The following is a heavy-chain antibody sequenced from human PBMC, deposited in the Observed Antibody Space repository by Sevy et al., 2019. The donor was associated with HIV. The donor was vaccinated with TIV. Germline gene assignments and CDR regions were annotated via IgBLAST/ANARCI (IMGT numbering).Heavy chain of an antibody. J-gene: IGHJ4*02. Sequence: GGSLRLSCAASGFTFSSYWMSWVRQAPGKGLEWVANIKQDGSEKYYVDSVKGRFTISRDNAKNSLYLQMNSLRVEDTAVYYCARDPYSSSWYASGYYFDYWGQGTLVTVSS. CDR2: IKQDGSEK. CDR3: ARDPYSSSWYASGYYFDY. CDR1: GFTFSSYW. V-gene: IGHV3-7*01. D-gene: IGHD6-13*01.